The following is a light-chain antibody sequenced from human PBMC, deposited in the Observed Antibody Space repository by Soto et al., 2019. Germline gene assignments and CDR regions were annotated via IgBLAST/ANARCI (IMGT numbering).Light chain of an antibody. CDR3: QQRSNWPPYP. Sequence: EIVLTQSPATLSLSPGERATLSCRASQSVSSYLAWYQQKPGQAPRLLIYDASNRATGIPARFSGSGSGTDFPLTISSLEPEDFAVYYCQQRSNWPPYPFGQGTKLEIK. CDR2: DAS. V-gene: IGKV3-11*01. J-gene: IGKJ2*01. CDR1: QSVSSY.